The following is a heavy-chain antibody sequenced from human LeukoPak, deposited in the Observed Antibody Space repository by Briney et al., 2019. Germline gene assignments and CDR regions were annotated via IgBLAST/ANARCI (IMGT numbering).Heavy chain of an antibody. V-gene: IGHV3-15*01. D-gene: IGHD3-22*01. CDR1: GFTVIANY. J-gene: IGHJ4*02. CDR3: TTQGSGYYYFDY. Sequence: GGSLRLSCAASGFTVIANYMSWVRQAPEKGLEWVGRIKSRSDGGTTDYAAPVKGRFTISRDDSKNTLFLQMTSLKTEDTAVYYCTTQGSGYYYFDYWGRGTLVTVSS. CDR2: IKSRSDGGTT.